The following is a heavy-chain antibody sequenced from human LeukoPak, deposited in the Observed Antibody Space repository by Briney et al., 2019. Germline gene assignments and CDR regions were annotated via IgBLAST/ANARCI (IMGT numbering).Heavy chain of an antibody. V-gene: IGHV3-21*05. CDR3: STDPRLLMS. Sequence: GGSLRLSCAASGFTFSSYNMNWVRQAPGKGLEWLAYISGSGSDICYADSVEGRFTISRDNAKNSLYLQMNSLRPEDTALYYCSTDPRLLMSWGHGTLVTVSS. J-gene: IGHJ5*01. CDR2: ISGSGSDI. D-gene: IGHD2-8*01. CDR1: GFTFSSYN.